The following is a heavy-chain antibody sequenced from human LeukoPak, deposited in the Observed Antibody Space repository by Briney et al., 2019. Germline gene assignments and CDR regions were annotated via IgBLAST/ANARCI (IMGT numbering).Heavy chain of an antibody. V-gene: IGHV3-11*04. J-gene: IGHJ3*02. CDR1: GFTFSDYY. D-gene: IGHD3-22*01. Sequence: GGSLRLSCAASGFTFSDYYMSWIRQAPGKGLEWVSYISSSGSTIYYADSVKGRFTISRDNAKNSLYLQMNSLRAADTAVYYCARANGYYYDSSGYAHDAFDIWGQGTMVTVSS. CDR3: ARANGYYYDSSGYAHDAFDI. CDR2: ISSSGSTI.